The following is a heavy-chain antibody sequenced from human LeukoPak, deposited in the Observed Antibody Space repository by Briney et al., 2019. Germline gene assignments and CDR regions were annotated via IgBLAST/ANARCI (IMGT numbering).Heavy chain of an antibody. D-gene: IGHD2-15*01. Sequence: GRSLRLSCTASGFTFGDSAINWVRQAPGKGLEWVGFIRGKAYGGTTEYAASVKGRFTISRDDSNSIAYLQMNSLKTEDTAVYYCTRVAGIGYCSGGSCLDYFDYWGQGTLVTVSS. V-gene: IGHV3-49*04. CDR3: TRVAGIGYCSGGSCLDYFDY. CDR2: IRGKAYGGTT. CDR1: GFTFGDSA. J-gene: IGHJ4*02.